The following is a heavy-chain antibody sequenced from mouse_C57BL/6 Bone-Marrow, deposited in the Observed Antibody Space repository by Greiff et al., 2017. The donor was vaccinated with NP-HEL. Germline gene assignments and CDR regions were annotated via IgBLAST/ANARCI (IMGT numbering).Heavy chain of an antibody. CDR1: GFSFNTYA. Sequence: EVQLVESGGGLVQPKGSLKLSCAASGFSFNTYAMNWVRQAPGKGLEWVARIRSKSNNYATYYADSVKDRFTISRDDSESMLYLQMNNLKTEDTAMYYCVRHGNSYGRGWYFDVWGTGTTVTVSS. CDR3: VRHGNSYGRGWYFDV. D-gene: IGHD1-1*01. CDR2: IRSKSNNYAT. V-gene: IGHV10-1*01. J-gene: IGHJ1*03.